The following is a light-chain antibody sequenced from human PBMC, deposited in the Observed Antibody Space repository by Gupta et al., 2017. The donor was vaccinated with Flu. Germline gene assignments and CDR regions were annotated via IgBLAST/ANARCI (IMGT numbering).Light chain of an antibody. V-gene: IGKV3-15*01. CDR3: QQYDDWPPLT. Sequence: EIVMTQSPDTLSVSPGERATLSCRASQSISSNLAWYQHKPGRAPRLLIYGASTRDTGIADRFSGSGSGKEFTLTISSRESEDFAVYYCQQYDDWPPLTFGQGTLLEIK. CDR2: GAS. CDR1: QSISSN. J-gene: IGKJ5*01.